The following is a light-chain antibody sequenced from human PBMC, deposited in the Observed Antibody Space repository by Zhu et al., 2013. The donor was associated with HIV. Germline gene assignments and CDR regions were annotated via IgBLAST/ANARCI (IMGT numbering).Light chain of an antibody. CDR3: QQRNSWPPSFT. Sequence: IVLTQSPGTLSLSPGDRVTLSCRASQRVSSTYVAWYQQKPGQAPRLLIYDASTRAAGIAARFSGSGSGTDFTLTISSLEPEDFAVYYCQQRNSWPPSFTFGQGTKLEIK. V-gene: IGKV3D-20*02. CDR1: QRVSSTY. CDR2: DAS. J-gene: IGKJ2*01.